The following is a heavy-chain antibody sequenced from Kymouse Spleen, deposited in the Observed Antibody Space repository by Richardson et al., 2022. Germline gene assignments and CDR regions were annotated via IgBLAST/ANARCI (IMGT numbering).Heavy chain of an antibody. D-gene: IGHD6-13*01. CDR1: GFTFSSYG. V-gene: IGHV3-33*01. CDR2: IWYDGSNK. J-gene: IGHJ4*02. CDR3: ARQKDSSSWYYFDY. Sequence: QVQLVESGGGVVQPGRSLRLSCAASGFTFSSYGMHWVRQAPGKGLEWVAVIWYDGSNKYYADSVKGRFTISRDNSKNTLYLQMNSLRAEDTAVYYCARQKDSSSWYYFDYWGQGTLVTVSS.